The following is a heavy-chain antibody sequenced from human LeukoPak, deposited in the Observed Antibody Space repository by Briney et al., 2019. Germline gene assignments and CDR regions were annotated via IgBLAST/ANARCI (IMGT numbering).Heavy chain of an antibody. CDR1: GFTFSAFG. J-gene: IGHJ4*02. CDR2: TSVNGAVT. V-gene: IGHV3-48*01. Sequence: PGGSLRLSCAASGFTFSAFGMNWVRRAPGKGLEWLSHTSVNGAVTTYADSVKGRFTISSDTAKNSLYLQLNSLTVGDTAMYYCARDRDGDEDFDYWGRGTLVTVSS. CDR3: ARDRDGDEDFDY. D-gene: IGHD4-17*01.